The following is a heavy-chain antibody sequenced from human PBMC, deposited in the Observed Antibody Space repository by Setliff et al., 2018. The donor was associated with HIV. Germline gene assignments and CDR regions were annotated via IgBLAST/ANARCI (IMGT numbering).Heavy chain of an antibody. D-gene: IGHD6-19*01. CDR1: GGTISSSDYY. CDR3: VKDGQQWRFDP. J-gene: IGHJ5*02. Sequence: LSLTCTVSGGTISSSDYYWGWIRQPPGKGLEWVSYMSGSTIFANYADSVKGRFTISRDNSKSTLFLQMNSLRTEDTALYYCVKDGQQWRFDPWGQGTLVTVSS. V-gene: IGHV3-11*05. CDR2: MSGSTIFA.